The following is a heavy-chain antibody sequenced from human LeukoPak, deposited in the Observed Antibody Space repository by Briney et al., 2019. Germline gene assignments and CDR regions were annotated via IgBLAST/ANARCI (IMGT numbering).Heavy chain of an antibody. J-gene: IGHJ4*02. CDR1: GFTSSNYA. V-gene: IGHV3-23*01. Sequence: GGSLRLSCAASGFTSSNYAMSWVRQAPGKGLEWVSAISGSGGSTYYADSVKGRFTISRDNSKNTLYLQMNSLRAEDTAVYYCAKEGGDYDFWSGTPDYWGQGTLVTVSS. CDR2: ISGSGGST. D-gene: IGHD3-3*01. CDR3: AKEGGDYDFWSGTPDY.